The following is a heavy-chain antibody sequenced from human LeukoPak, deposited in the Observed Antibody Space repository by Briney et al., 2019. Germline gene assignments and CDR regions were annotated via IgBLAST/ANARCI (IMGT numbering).Heavy chain of an antibody. J-gene: IGHJ4*02. CDR1: GFTFSSHA. V-gene: IGHV3-23*01. Sequence: GGSLRLSCAASGFTFSSHAMSWVRQAPGKGLEWVSAISTSGGSTYYADSVKGRFTISRDNSKNTLYLQMNSLRAEDTAVYYCARHGDGHLDYWGQGTLVTVSS. CDR2: ISTSGGST. CDR3: ARHGDGHLDY.